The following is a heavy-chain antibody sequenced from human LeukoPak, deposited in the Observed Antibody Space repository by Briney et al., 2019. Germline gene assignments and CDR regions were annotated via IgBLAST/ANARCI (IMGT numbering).Heavy chain of an antibody. CDR3: ARDLVVTMVRGVKGRSYNWFDP. CDR2: IYTSGST. D-gene: IGHD3-10*01. Sequence: SETLSLTCTVSGGSIGSYYWSWIRQPAGKGLEWIGRIYTSGSTNYNPSLKSRVTMSVDTSKNQFSLKLSSVTAADTAVYYCARDLVVTMVRGVKGRSYNWFDPWGQGTLVTVSS. CDR1: GGSIGSYY. J-gene: IGHJ5*02. V-gene: IGHV4-4*07.